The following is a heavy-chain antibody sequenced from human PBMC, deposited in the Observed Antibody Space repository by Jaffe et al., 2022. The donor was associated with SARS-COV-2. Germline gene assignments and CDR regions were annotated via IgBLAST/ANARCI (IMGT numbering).Heavy chain of an antibody. CDR2: IKQDGSEK. D-gene: IGHD2-21*02. Sequence: EVQLVESGGGLVQPGGSLRLSCAASGFTFSSYWMSWVRQAPGKGLEWVANIKQDGSEKYSVDSVKGRFTISRDNAKNSLYLQMNSLRAEDTAVYYCAREGGRNLVTATQFDYWGQGTLVTVSS. CDR1: GFTFSSYW. V-gene: IGHV3-7*03. J-gene: IGHJ4*02. CDR3: AREGGRNLVTATQFDY.